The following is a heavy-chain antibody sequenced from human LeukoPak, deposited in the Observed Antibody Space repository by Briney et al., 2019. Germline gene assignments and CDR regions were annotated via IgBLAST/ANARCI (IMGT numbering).Heavy chain of an antibody. CDR3: ARRLGYYGPVDY. J-gene: IGHJ4*02. CDR1: GGSITSSTFC. CDR2: IFYSGTT. D-gene: IGHD3-10*01. Sequence: SETLSLTCTVSGGSITSSTFCWGWIRQSPGKGLEWVVNIFYSGTTYYNPSLKSRVTISVDTSKNQFSLTLSSVTAADTAVYFCARRLGYYGPVDYWGQGTLVTVSS. V-gene: IGHV4-39*01.